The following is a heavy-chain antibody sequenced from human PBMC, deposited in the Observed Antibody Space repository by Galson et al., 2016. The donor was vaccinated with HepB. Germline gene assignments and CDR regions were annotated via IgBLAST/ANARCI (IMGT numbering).Heavy chain of an antibody. J-gene: IGHJ4*02. Sequence: SLRLSCAASGFSFSTYGMNWVRQAPGKGLEWVSKISSSGTGTYYADSVKGRFTISRDNSKNTLYLQMTSLRAEDTALYYCVKENYYDSSGYSDWDQGTQVTVSS. D-gene: IGHD3-22*01. CDR1: GFSFSTYG. CDR2: ISSSGTGT. V-gene: IGHV3-23*01. CDR3: VKENYYDSSGYSD.